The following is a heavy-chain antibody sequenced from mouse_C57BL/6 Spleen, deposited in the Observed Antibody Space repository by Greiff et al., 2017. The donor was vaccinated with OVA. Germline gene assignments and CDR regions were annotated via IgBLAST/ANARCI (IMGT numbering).Heavy chain of an antibody. J-gene: IGHJ2*01. D-gene: IGHD3-2*02. CDR2: INPSSGYT. Sequence: QVQLQQSGAELVRPGASVNMSCKASGYTFTSYTMHWVKQRPGQGLEWIGYINPSSGYTKYNQKFKDKATLTADKSSSTAYMQLSSLTSEDSAVCYGAKEAQAPYFDYWGQGTTLTVSS. CDR3: AKEAQAPYFDY. V-gene: IGHV1-4*01. CDR1: GYTFTSYT.